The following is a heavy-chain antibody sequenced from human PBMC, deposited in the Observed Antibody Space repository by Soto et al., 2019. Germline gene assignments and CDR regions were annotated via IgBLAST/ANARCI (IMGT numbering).Heavy chain of an antibody. CDR2: ISHSGSGT. CDR1: GGSFSGNY. CDR3: ARGHLPGGNTFYYDY. J-gene: IGHJ4*02. Sequence: QVQLQQWGAGLLKPSETLSLTCTVYGGSFSGNYWSWIRQPPGMGLEWIGEISHSGSGTNYNPSLKSRVTISVDTAKNQFSLKLSSVTAADTAMYYGARGHLPGGNTFYYDYWGQGTLVTVSS. V-gene: IGHV4-34*01. D-gene: IGHD2-15*01.